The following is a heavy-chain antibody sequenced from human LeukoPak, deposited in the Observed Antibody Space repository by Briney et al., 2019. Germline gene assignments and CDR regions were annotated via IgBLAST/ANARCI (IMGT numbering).Heavy chain of an antibody. D-gene: IGHD3-3*01. J-gene: IGHJ4*02. CDR3: ARDLTIFGVVIRYFDY. Sequence: SETLSLTCTVSGGSISSGGYYWSWIRQHPGKGLEWIGYIYYSGSTYYNPSLKSRVTISVDTSKNQFSLKLSSVTAADTAVYYCARDLTIFGVVIRYFDYWGQGTLVTVSS. V-gene: IGHV4-31*03. CDR2: IYYSGST. CDR1: GGSISSGGYY.